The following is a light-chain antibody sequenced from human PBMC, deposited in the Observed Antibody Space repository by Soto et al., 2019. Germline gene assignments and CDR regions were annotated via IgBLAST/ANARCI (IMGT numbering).Light chain of an antibody. CDR3: QQYGRSPFN. J-gene: IGKJ5*01. CDR1: KSVNSNY. CDR2: GAS. V-gene: IGKV3-20*01. Sequence: EIVLTQSPDILSLSPGERATLSCRASKSVNSNYLAWSQQHPGQPPRLLIFGASSRAIGIPDRFSGSGTETDFTLSITRLEPEDFGVYYCQQYGRSPFNFGQGTRLEIK.